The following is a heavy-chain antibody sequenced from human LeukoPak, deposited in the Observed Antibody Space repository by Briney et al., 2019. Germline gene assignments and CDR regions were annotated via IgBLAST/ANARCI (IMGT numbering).Heavy chain of an antibody. CDR1: RFTFSSYG. CDR2: IRYDGSNK. V-gene: IGHV3-30*02. CDR3: VRVAADAGSPPNDY. Sequence: GGSLRLSCAVSRFTFSSYGMHWVRQAPGKGLEWVAFIRYDGSNKYYADSVKGRFTISRDNAKNSLYLQMNSLRAEDTAVYYCVRVAADAGSPPNDYWGQGTLVTVSS. D-gene: IGHD6-13*01. J-gene: IGHJ4*02.